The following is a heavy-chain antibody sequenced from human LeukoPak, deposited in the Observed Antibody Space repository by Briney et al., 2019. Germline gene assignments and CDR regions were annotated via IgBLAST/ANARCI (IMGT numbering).Heavy chain of an antibody. CDR3: ASIYYYDSAPIDP. CDR2: IYTSGST. Sequence: SQTLSLTCTVSGGSISSGSYYWSWIRQPAGKGLEWIGRIYTSGSTNYNPSLKSRVTISVDTSKNQFSLKLSSVTAADTAVYYCASIYYYDSAPIDPWGQGTLVTVSS. CDR1: GGSISSGSYY. V-gene: IGHV4-61*02. J-gene: IGHJ5*02. D-gene: IGHD3-22*01.